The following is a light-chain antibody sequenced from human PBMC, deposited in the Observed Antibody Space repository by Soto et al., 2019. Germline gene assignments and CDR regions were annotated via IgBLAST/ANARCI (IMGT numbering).Light chain of an antibody. CDR2: EVT. Sequence: QSALTQPASVSGSPGQSITISCTGTSSDVGSYNLVSWYQQHPGKAPKLMISEVTKRPSGIFARFSGSKSGNTASLTISGLQAEDESDYYCCSYAGSSTWVFGGGTKVTVL. CDR3: CSYAGSSTWV. CDR1: SSDVGSYNL. V-gene: IGLV2-23*02. J-gene: IGLJ3*02.